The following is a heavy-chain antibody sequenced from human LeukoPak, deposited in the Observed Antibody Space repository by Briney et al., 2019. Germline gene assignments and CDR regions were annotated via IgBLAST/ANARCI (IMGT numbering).Heavy chain of an antibody. CDR1: GYSFTTYW. V-gene: IGHV5-51*01. J-gene: IGHJ4*02. D-gene: IGHD3-22*01. CDR2: IYPADSDT. Sequence: GESLKISCKGSGYSFTTYWISWVRQMPGKGLEWMGIIYPADSDTKYSPSFQGQVNISVDKSSNTAYLKWSSLQASDTAMYYCARSYDSSGYYVGLDYWGQGTLVTVSS. CDR3: ARSYDSSGYYVGLDY.